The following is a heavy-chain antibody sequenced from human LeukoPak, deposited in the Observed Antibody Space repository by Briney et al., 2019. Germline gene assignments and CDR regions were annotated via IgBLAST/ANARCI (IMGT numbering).Heavy chain of an antibody. CDR2: ISGSGGST. CDR1: GFTFSSYA. Sequence: GGSLRLPCAASGFTFSSYAMSWVRQAPGKGLEWVSAISGSGGSTYYADSVKGRFTISRDNSKNTLYLQMNSLRAEDTAVYYCAKDLRASIAAAGSLDYWGQGTLVTVSS. J-gene: IGHJ4*02. CDR3: AKDLRASIAAAGSLDY. V-gene: IGHV3-23*01. D-gene: IGHD6-13*01.